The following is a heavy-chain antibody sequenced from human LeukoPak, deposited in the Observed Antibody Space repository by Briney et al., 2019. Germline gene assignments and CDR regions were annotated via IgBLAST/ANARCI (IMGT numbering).Heavy chain of an antibody. D-gene: IGHD3-10*01. J-gene: IGHJ4*02. CDR1: GGSVSSTTYY. CDR2: INYSGST. V-gene: IGHV4-39*01. CDR3: ARYVVYGSGKYYFDY. Sequence: SETLSLTCTVSGGSVSSTTYYWSWIRQPPGKGLEWIASINYSGSTYYNPSLKSRVTISIDTSENQFSLKLSSVTAADTAVYYCARYVVYGSGKYYFDYWGQGTLVTVSS.